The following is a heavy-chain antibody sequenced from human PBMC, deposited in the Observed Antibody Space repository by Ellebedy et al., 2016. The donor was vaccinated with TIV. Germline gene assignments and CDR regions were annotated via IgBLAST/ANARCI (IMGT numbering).Heavy chain of an antibody. CDR2: IDWDDDK. CDR3: ARIRVVTAIRYYHYGMDV. CDR1: GFSLSTSGMC. D-gene: IGHD2-21*02. J-gene: IGHJ6*02. V-gene: IGHV2-70*01. Sequence: SGPTLVKPTQTLTLTCTFSGFSLSTSGMCVSWIRQPPGKALEWLALIDWDDDKYYSTSLKTRLTISKDTSKNQVVLTMTNMDPVDTATYYCARIRVVTAIRYYHYGMDVWGQGTTVTVSS.